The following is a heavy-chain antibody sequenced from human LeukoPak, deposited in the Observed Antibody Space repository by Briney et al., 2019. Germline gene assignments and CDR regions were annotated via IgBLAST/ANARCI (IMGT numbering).Heavy chain of an antibody. D-gene: IGHD3-10*01. CDR1: GGSFSGYY. V-gene: IGHV4-34*01. CDR3: ARSPYGSGSYYPYYYYYMDV. Sequence: PSETLSLTCAVYGGSFSGYYWSWIRQPPGKGLEWIGEINHSGSTNYNPSLKSRVTISVDTSKNQFSLKLSSVTAADTAVYYCARSPYGSGSYYPYYYYYMDVWGKGTTVTVSS. CDR2: INHSGST. J-gene: IGHJ6*03.